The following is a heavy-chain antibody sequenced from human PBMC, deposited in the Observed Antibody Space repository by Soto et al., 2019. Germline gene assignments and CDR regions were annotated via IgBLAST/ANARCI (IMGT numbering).Heavy chain of an antibody. J-gene: IGHJ6*02. CDR2: IYPGDSDT. V-gene: IGHV5-51*01. D-gene: IGHD6-13*01. CDR3: ARSLYSSSWYYYYGMDV. CDR1: GYSFTSYW. Sequence: PGESLKISCKGSGYSFTSYWIGWVRQMPGKGLEWMGIIYPGDSDTRYSPSFQGQVTISADKSISTAYLQWSSLKASDTAMYYCARSLYSSSWYYYYGMDVWGQGTTVTV.